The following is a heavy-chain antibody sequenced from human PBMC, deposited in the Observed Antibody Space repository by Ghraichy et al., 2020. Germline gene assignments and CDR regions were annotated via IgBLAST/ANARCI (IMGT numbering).Heavy chain of an antibody. V-gene: IGHV3-7*01. CDR2: IKQEGSAK. CDR1: GFTFSNYW. D-gene: IGHD3-22*01. CDR3: ARDLFYFDNSGYYASDY. Sequence: GGSLRLSCAASGFTFSNYWMTWVRQAPGKGLEWVANIKQEGSAKHYVDSVKGRFTISRDNAKNSLYLQMSSLRAEDTAVYYCARDLFYFDNSGYYASDYWGQGSLLTVSS. J-gene: IGHJ4*02.